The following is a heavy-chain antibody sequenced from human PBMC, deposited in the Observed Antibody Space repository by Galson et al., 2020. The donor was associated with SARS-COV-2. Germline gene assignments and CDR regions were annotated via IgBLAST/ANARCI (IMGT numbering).Heavy chain of an antibody. V-gene: IGHV2-26*01. CDR2: IFSHDEK. J-gene: IGHJ3*02. Sequence: SGPTLVNPTYTHTLTCTVSRFSLNNARMGVSWIRQPPRKALEWNAHIFSHDEKSNSTSMKSRPTISKDTSKSQVGLSMTNIDPVDAATYYWARIYSYYCGSSGFGAFDIWGQGTMVTVSS. CDR3: ARIYSYYCGSSGFGAFDI. CDR1: RFSLNNARMG. D-gene: IGHD3-22*01.